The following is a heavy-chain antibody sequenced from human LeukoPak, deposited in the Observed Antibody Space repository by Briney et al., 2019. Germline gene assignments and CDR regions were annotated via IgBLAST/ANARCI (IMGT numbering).Heavy chain of an antibody. CDR2: IKQDGSER. Sequence: PGGSLRLSCAASRFTFGSYWMTWVRQAPGKGLEWVANIKQDGSERYYVDSMKGRITISRDNAKKSLYLEVNSLSAEDTAVYYCVRDGGYSGYEYWGQGTLVTVSS. D-gene: IGHD5-12*01. J-gene: IGHJ4*02. V-gene: IGHV3-7*04. CDR3: VRDGGYSGYEY. CDR1: RFTFGSYW.